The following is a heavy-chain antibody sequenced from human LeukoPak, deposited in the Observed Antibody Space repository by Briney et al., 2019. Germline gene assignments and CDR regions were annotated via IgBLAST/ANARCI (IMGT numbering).Heavy chain of an antibody. V-gene: IGHV3-30-3*01. CDR3: ARDIRTTDTAMVTIPGWVYYYYGMDV. D-gene: IGHD5-18*01. CDR1: GFSISPFW. J-gene: IGHJ6*02. Sequence: GGSLRLSCVASGFSISPFWMAWFRQAPGKGLEWVAVISYDGSNKYYADSVKGRFTISRDNSKNTLYLQMNSLRAEDTAVYYCARDIRTTDTAMVTIPGWVYYYYGMDVWGQGTTVTVSS. CDR2: ISYDGSNK.